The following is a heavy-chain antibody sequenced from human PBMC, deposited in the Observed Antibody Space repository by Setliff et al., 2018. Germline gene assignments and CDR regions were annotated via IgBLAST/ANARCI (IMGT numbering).Heavy chain of an antibody. CDR2: VNGVNGNT. J-gene: IGHJ6*03. Sequence: ASVKVSCKASGGTFRNFAISWVRQAPGQSLEWMGWVNGVNGNTKYSQKFQGRVTITRDTSASTAYMELSSLRSEDTAVYYCARDKGYDSSGYYFYYYYYMDVWGKGTTVTVSS. D-gene: IGHD3-22*01. V-gene: IGHV1-3*01. CDR1: GGTFRNFA. CDR3: ARDKGYDSSGYYFYYYYYMDV.